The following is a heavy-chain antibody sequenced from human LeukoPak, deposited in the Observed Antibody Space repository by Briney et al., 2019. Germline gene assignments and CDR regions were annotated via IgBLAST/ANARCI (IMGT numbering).Heavy chain of an antibody. V-gene: IGHV3-30*03. J-gene: IGHJ4*02. Sequence: GGSLRLSCAASGFTFSSYGMHWVRQAPGKGLEWVAVISYDGSNKYYADSVKGRFTISRDNSKNTLYLQMNSLRAEDTAVYYCARGGVVNRYYFDYWGQGTLVTVSS. CDR1: GFTFSSYG. D-gene: IGHD3-3*01. CDR2: ISYDGSNK. CDR3: ARGGVVNRYYFDY.